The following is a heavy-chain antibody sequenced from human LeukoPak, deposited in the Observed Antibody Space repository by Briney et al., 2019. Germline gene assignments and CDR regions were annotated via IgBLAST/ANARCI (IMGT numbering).Heavy chain of an antibody. D-gene: IGHD2-2*01. V-gene: IGHV4-39*07. J-gene: IGHJ5*02. CDR2: IYYSGST. Sequence: SETLSLTCTVSGGSISSSSYYWGWIRQPPGEGLEWIGSIYYSGSTYYNPSLKSRVTISVDTSKNQFSLKLSSVTAADTAVYYCARVVVPAAGTGWFDPWGQGTLVTVSS. CDR1: GGSISSSSYY. CDR3: ARVVVPAAGTGWFDP.